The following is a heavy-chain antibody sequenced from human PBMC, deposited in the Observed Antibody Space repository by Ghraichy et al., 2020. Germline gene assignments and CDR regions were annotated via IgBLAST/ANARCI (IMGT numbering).Heavy chain of an antibody. CDR1: GGSIRSYY. J-gene: IGHJ3*02. D-gene: IGHD2-15*01. CDR2: ISSSGTT. V-gene: IGHV4-4*07. Sequence: SQTLSLTCTVSGGSIRSYYWSWVRQPAGKGLEWIWRISSSGTTNANPTHKSRVTMSVDTSENQFSLKLRSVTAADTAVYYCAGDRFVVAGIGDAFDIWGQGTLVTISA. CDR3: AGDRFVVAGIGDAFDI.